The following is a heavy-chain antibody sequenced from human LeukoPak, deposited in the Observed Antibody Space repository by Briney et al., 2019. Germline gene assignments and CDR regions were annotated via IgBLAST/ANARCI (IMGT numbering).Heavy chain of an antibody. J-gene: IGHJ4*02. CDR1: GGSISSSSYY. CDR2: IYYSGST. V-gene: IGHV4-39*01. Sequence: SETLSLTCTVSGGSISSSSYYWGWIRRPPGKGLEWIGSIYYSGSTYYNPSLKSRVTISVDTSKNQFSLKLSSVTAADTAVYYCARLSLEGYSYGTPDYWGQGTLVTVSS. CDR3: ARLSLEGYSYGTPDY. D-gene: IGHD5-18*01.